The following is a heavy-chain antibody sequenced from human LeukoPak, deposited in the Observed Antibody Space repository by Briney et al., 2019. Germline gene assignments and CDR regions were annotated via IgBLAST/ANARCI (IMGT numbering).Heavy chain of an antibody. CDR1: GFTVSSNY. D-gene: IGHD6-19*01. V-gene: IGHV3-53*01. J-gene: IGHJ4*02. CDR2: IYSGGST. Sequence: GGSLRLSCAASGFTVSSNYMSWVRQAPGKGLEWVSVIYSGGSTYYADSVKGRFTVSRDNSKNTLYLQMNSLRAEDTAVYYCARNGAVAGPVDYWGQGTLVTVSS. CDR3: ARNGAVAGPVDY.